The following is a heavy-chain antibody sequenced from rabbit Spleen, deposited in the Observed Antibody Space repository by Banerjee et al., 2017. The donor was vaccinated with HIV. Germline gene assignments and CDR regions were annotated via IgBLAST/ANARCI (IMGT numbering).Heavy chain of an antibody. Sequence: QQQLVESGGGLVKPGASLTLTCTASGIDFSSYYWMCWVRQAPEKGLEMIACIYTAGGDRWFADWVNSRFTISRDTSLSTVDLTMTSLTAADTATYFCARWTAIVGYGCFDLWGQGTLVTVS. CDR1: GIDFSSYYW. CDR3: ARWTAIVGYGCFDL. D-gene: IGHD3-1*01. J-gene: IGHJ4*01. V-gene: IGHV1S43*01. CDR2: IYTAGGDR.